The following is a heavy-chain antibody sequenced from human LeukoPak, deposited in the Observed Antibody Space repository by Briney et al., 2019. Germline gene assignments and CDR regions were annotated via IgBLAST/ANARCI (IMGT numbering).Heavy chain of an antibody. J-gene: IGHJ4*02. CDR1: GGSISSYY. CDR2: IYYSGST. D-gene: IGHD3-22*01. V-gene: IGHV4-59*08. CDR3: ARLDSSGLIVY. Sequence: WETLSLTCTVSGGSISSYYCSWIRQPPGKGLEWIGYIYYSGSTSYNPSLKSRVTISVDTSKNQFSLKLSSVTAADTAVYYCARLDSSGLIVYWGQGTLVTVSS.